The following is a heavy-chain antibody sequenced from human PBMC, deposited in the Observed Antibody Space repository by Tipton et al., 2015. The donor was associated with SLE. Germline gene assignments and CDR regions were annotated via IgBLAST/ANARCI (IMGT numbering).Heavy chain of an antibody. D-gene: IGHD3-22*01. CDR1: GYSFTSYW. Sequence: QLVQSGAEVKKPGESLRISCKGSGYSFTSYWISWVRQMPGKGLEWMGRIDPSDSYTNYSPSFQGHVTIAADKSISTAYLQWSSLKASDTAMYYCARRRYYDSSGDYQGDAFDIWGKGTRVTVSS. CDR3: ARRRYYDSSGDYQGDAFDI. J-gene: IGHJ3*02. V-gene: IGHV5-10-1*01. CDR2: IDPSDSYT.